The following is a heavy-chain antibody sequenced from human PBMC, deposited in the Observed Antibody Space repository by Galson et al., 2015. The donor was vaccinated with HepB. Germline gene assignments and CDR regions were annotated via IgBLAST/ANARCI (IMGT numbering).Heavy chain of an antibody. V-gene: IGHV2-5*01. Sequence: PALVKPTQTLTLTCTFSGFSLSTSGVGVGWIRQPPGMALEWLALIYWKDDKRYSPSLKSRPTIPKDTSKNQVVLTRTTMDPVDTATYSGAHRLNRRGAAWFDPWAREPWSPSPQ. CDR1: GFSLSTSGVG. J-gene: IGHJ5*02. CDR3: AHRLNRRGAAWFDP. CDR2: IYWKDDK. D-gene: IGHD1-14*01.